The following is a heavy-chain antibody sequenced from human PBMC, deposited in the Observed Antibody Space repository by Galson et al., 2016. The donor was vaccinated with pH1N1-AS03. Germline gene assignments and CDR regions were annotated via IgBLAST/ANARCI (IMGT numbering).Heavy chain of an antibody. J-gene: IGHJ4*02. CDR2: ISYDGTNK. Sequence: SLRLSCAASAFIFSNYGMHWVRQAPVKGLEWVAVISYDGTNKFYADSVKGRFTISRDNSKNTLYLQMNSLRAEDTAVYYCAKYIIIVGASLTGGYFDYWGQGTLVTVSS. V-gene: IGHV3-30*18. CDR3: AKYIIIVGASLTGGYFDY. D-gene: IGHD1-26*01. CDR1: AFIFSNYG.